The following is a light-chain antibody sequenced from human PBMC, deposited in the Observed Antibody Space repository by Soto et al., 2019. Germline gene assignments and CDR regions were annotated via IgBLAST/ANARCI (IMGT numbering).Light chain of an antibody. CDR3: CSYAGSDTFGV. Sequence: QSALTQPRSVSGSPGQSVTISCTGTSSDVGGYNYVSWYQQHPGKAPKLMIYDVSKRPSGVPDRFSGSKSGNTASLTISGLQAEDEADYYCCSYAGSDTFGVFGTGTMLTVL. J-gene: IGLJ1*01. CDR2: DVS. CDR1: SSDVGGYNY. V-gene: IGLV2-11*01.